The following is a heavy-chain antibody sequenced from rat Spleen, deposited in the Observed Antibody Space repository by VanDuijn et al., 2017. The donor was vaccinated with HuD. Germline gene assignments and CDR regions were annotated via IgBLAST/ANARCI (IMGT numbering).Heavy chain of an antibody. CDR3: TRDPRHFGMMGY. Sequence: EVQLVESGGGLVQPGRSLKLSCVASGFTFNNYWMTWIRQAPGKGLEWVASITNTGGSTYYPDSVKGRFTISRDNAKSTLYLQMNSLRSEDTATYYCTRDPRHFGMMGYWGQGVMVTVSS. V-gene: IGHV5-31*01. D-gene: IGHD1-12*02. CDR1: GFTFNNYW. CDR2: ITNTGGST. J-gene: IGHJ2*01.